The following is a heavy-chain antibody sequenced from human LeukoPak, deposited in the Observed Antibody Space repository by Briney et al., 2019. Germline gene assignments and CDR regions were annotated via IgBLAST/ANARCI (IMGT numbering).Heavy chain of an antibody. V-gene: IGHV1-2*02. D-gene: IGHD5-12*01. CDR2: INPNSGGT. Sequence: ASVKVSCKASGYTFTGYSMHWVRQAPGQGLEWMGWINPNSGGTNYAQKFQGRVTMTRDTSISTAYMELSRLRSDDTAVYYCARPSGYDYIFDYWGQGTLVTVSS. J-gene: IGHJ4*02. CDR3: ARPSGYDYIFDY. CDR1: GYTFTGYS.